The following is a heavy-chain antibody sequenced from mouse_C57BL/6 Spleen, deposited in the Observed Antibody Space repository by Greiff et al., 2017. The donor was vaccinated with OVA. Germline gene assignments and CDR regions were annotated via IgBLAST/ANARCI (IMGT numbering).Heavy chain of an antibody. V-gene: IGHV1-55*01. Sequence: QVQLKESGAELVKPGASVKMSCKASGYTFTSYWITWVKQRPGQGLEWIGDIYPGSGSTNYNEKFKSKATLTVDTSSSTAYMQLRSLTSEDSAVYYCARIYYDYDDYAMDYWGQGTSVTVSS. J-gene: IGHJ4*01. CDR2: IYPGSGST. CDR1: GYTFTSYW. D-gene: IGHD2-4*01. CDR3: ARIYYDYDDYAMDY.